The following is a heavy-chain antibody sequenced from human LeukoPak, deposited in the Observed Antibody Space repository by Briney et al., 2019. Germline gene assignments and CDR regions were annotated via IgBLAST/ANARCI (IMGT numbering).Heavy chain of an antibody. V-gene: IGHV3-53*01. CDR2: IYSGGSA. D-gene: IGHD3-16*01. CDR3: ASLGGKGYYLDY. CDR1: GFTVSGNY. Sequence: GGSLRLSCAASGFTVSGNYMAWVRQAPGKGLEWVSIIYSGGSADYADSLKGRFTISRDNSKSTVYLQMNSLRAEDTAVYYCASLGGKGYYLDYWGQGTLVTVSS. J-gene: IGHJ4*02.